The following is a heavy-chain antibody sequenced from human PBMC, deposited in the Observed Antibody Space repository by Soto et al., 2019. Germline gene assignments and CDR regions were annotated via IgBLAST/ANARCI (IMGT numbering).Heavy chain of an antibody. V-gene: IGHV3-30*18. CDR2: ISYNGNEE. Sequence: GGSLRLSCAASGFTFSTYAMHWVRQAPGKGLEWVAIISYNGNEEYSADSVKGRFTISRDNSKKTLYLQMNSLRAEDTAVYYCAKDLYSSGWSYLFDNWGQGTLVTVSS. D-gene: IGHD3-22*01. J-gene: IGHJ4*02. CDR3: AKDLYSSGWSYLFDN. CDR1: GFTFSTYA.